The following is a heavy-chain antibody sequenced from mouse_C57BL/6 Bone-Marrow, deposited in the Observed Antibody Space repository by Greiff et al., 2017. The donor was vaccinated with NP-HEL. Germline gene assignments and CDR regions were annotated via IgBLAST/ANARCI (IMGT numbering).Heavy chain of an antibody. CDR3: ARRGQLRLPFDY. CDR1: GYTFTDYY. CDR2: INPNNGGT. D-gene: IGHD3-2*02. V-gene: IGHV1-26*01. J-gene: IGHJ2*01. Sequence: EVQLQQSGPELVKPGASVKISCKASGYTFTDYYMNWVKQSHGKSLEWIGDINPNNGGTSYNQKFKGKATLTVDKSSSTAYMERRSLTSEDSAVYYCARRGQLRLPFDYWGQGTTLTVSS.